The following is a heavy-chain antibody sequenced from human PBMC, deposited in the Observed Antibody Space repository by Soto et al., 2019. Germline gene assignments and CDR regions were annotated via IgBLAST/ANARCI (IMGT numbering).Heavy chain of an antibody. V-gene: IGHV1-46*01. Sequence: QVQLVQSGAEVRKPGASVKVSCKASGYTFTNNYIHWVRQAPGQGLEWMGIINPGGGSTNYAQKFQARVSMTMDTSTASVYMELSSLTSEDTAVYYCARVTFCGGDCYSFDYWDQGTLVTVSS. J-gene: IGHJ4*02. D-gene: IGHD2-21*02. CDR2: INPGGGST. CDR1: GYTFTNNY. CDR3: ARVTFCGGDCYSFDY.